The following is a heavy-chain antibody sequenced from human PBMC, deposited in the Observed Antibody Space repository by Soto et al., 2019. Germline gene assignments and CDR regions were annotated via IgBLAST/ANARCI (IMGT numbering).Heavy chain of an antibody. Sequence: PSETLSLTCTVSGYSISSSSYYWGWIRQPPGQGLEWIASIHYSGNTYYNPSLGSRVTISVDTSKNQFSLKLSSVTASDTAVYYCARRGPYDSGGWFDPWGQGTQVTVS. CDR3: ARRGPYDSGGWFDP. D-gene: IGHD3-10*01. CDR1: GYSISSSSYY. CDR2: IHYSGNT. J-gene: IGHJ5*02. V-gene: IGHV4-39*01.